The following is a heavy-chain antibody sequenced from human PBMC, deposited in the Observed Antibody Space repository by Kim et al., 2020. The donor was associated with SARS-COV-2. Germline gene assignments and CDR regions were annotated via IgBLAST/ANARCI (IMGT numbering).Heavy chain of an antibody. J-gene: IGHJ3*02. CDR1: GGTFSSYA. CDR2: IIPILGIA. V-gene: IGHV1-69*04. CDR3: ARAYVTIFGVVISGAGGAFDN. D-gene: IGHD3-3*01. Sequence: SVKVSCKASGGTFSSYAISWVRQAPGQGLEWMGRIIPILGIANYAQKFQGRVTITADKSTSTAYMELSSLRSEDTAVYYCARAYVTIFGVVISGAGGAFDNWGQGTMVTVSS.